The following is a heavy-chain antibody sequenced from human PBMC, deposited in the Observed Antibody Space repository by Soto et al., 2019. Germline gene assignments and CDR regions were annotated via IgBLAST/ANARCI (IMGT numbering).Heavy chain of an antibody. CDR3: ARVRDYPYFFDY. CDR2: FYTGGVT. J-gene: IGHJ4*02. D-gene: IGHD4-17*01. V-gene: IGHV3-53*01. CDR1: GLTVSSNY. Sequence: PGGSLRLSCAASGLTVSSNYMSWVRQAPGKGLEWVSVFYTGGVTYYADSVKGRFTISRDNSKNTLYLQMNSLGAEDTAVYYCARVRDYPYFFDYWGRGTLVTVSS.